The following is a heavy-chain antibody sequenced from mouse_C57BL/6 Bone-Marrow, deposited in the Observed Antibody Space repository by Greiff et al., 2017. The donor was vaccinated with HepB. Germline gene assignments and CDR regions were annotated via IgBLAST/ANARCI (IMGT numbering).Heavy chain of an antibody. V-gene: IGHV1-54*01. J-gene: IGHJ4*01. D-gene: IGHD2-4*01. Sequence: VMLVESGAELVRPGTSVKVSCKASGYAFTNYLIEWVKQRPGQGLEWIGVINPGSGGTNYNEKFKGKATLTADKSSSTAYMQLSSLTSEDSAVYFCAYDYFYAMDYWGQGTSVTVSS. CDR2: INPGSGGT. CDR3: AYDYFYAMDY. CDR1: GYAFTNYL.